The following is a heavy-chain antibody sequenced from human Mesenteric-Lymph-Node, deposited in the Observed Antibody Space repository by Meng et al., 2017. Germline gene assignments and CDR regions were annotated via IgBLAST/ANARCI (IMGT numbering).Heavy chain of an antibody. Sequence: ASVKVSCKASGYTFTSYDINWVRQATGQGLEWMGWMNPNSGNTGYAQKFQGRVTMTRDTSISTAYMELSRLRSDDTAVYYCARVGVFSCDYWGQGTLVTVSS. D-gene: IGHD2-8*01. CDR1: GYTFTSYD. V-gene: IGHV1-8*01. CDR2: MNPNSGNT. J-gene: IGHJ4*02. CDR3: ARVGVFSCDY.